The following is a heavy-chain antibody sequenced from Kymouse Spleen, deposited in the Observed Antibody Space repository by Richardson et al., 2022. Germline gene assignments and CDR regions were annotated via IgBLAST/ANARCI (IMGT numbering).Heavy chain of an antibody. Sequence: QVQLVESGGGVVQPGRSLRLSCAASGFTFSSYGMHWVRQAPGKGLEWVAVIWYDGSNKYYADSVKGRFTISRDNSKNTLYLQMNSLRAEDTAVYYCARGKGVTTVTLFDYWGQGTLVTVSS. CDR3: ARGKGVTTVTLFDY. D-gene: IGHD4-11,IGHD4-11*01. V-gene: IGHV3-33*01. J-gene: IGHJ4*02. CDR1: GFTFSSYG. CDR2: IWYDGSNK.